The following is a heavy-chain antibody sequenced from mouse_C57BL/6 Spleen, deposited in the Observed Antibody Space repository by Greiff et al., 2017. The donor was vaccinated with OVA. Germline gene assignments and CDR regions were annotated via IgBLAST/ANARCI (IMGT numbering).Heavy chain of an antibody. CDR2: INPNNGGT. Sequence: VQLQQSGPELVKPGASVKIPCKASGYTFTDYNMDWVKQSHGKSLEWIGDINPNNGGTIYNQKFKGKATLTVDKSSSTAYMELRSLTSEDTAVYYCARSVAQAYYAMDYWGQGTSVTVSS. J-gene: IGHJ4*01. CDR3: ARSVAQAYYAMDY. V-gene: IGHV1-18*01. CDR1: GYTFTDYN. D-gene: IGHD3-2*02.